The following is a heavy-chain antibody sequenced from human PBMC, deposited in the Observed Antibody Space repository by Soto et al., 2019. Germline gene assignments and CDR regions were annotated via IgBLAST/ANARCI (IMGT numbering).Heavy chain of an antibody. J-gene: IGHJ4*02. V-gene: IGHV3-74*01. CDR1: GFTFSSEW. CDR2: INKDGRYR. D-gene: IGHD1-1*01. Sequence: EVQLVESGGGLVQSGGSLRLSCATSGFTFSSEWMHWVRQAPGKGLVLVSRINKDGRYRNYADFVEGRFIISRDYAQSQLYLQMVRLTAEDTAVYYCARGGLEPFDYLWQGALVALPS. CDR3: ARGGLEPFDY.